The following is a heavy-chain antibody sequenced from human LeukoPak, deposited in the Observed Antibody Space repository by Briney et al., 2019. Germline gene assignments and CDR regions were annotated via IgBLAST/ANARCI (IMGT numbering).Heavy chain of an antibody. Sequence: PSETLSLTCAVYGGSFSGYYWSWIRQPPGKGLEWIGEINHSGSTNYNPSLKSRVTISVDTSKNQFSLKLSSMTAADTAVYYCARGRLQRYYYYYMDVWGKGTTVTVSS. D-gene: IGHD5-24*01. CDR2: INHSGST. CDR3: ARGRLQRYYYYYMDV. J-gene: IGHJ6*03. CDR1: GGSFSGYY. V-gene: IGHV4-34*01.